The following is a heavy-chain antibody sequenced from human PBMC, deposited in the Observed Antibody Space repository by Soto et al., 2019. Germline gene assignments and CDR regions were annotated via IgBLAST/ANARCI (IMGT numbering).Heavy chain of an antibody. CDR2: MNPNTGNS. CDR1: GYTFTSYD. J-gene: IGHJ4*02. V-gene: IGHV1-8*01. CDR3: ARRAETNGWNGFGADKYYFDF. D-gene: IGHD1-1*01. Sequence: GASVKVSCNAFGYTFTSYDIYWVRQATGQGLEWMGWMNPNTGNSAYAQKFQGRVTVTSDTSINTVHMELSSLRSEDTAVYYCARRAETNGWNGFGADKYYFDFWGQGTLVTVSS.